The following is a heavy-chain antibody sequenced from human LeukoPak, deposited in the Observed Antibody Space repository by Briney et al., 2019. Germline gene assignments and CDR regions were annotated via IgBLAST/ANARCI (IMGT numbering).Heavy chain of an antibody. CDR1: GFTFDDFG. Sequence: GGSLRLFCTTSGFTFDDFGLSRVRQAPGKGLEWVSSINWNGSIMPYADSVRGRFTVSRDNERNSLYLQLNSLKVEDAALYYCTRDETGIDFWGQGALVTVSS. J-gene: IGHJ4*02. D-gene: IGHD1-1*01. CDR3: TRDETGIDF. CDR2: INWNGSIM. V-gene: IGHV3-20*04.